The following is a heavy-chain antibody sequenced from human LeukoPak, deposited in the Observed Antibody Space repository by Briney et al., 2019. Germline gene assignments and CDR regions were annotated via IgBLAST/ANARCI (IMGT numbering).Heavy chain of an antibody. V-gene: IGHV3-21*01. CDR2: ISSSSSYI. J-gene: IGHJ4*02. CDR1: GFTFSSYS. CDR3: ARGRYYDFWSGYYTGADYFDY. Sequence: GGSLRLSCAASGFTFSSYSMNWVRQAPGKGLEWVPSISSSSSYIYYADSVKGRFTISRDNARNSLYLQMNSLRAEDTAVYYCARGRYYDFWSGYYTGADYFDYWGQGTLVTVSS. D-gene: IGHD3-3*01.